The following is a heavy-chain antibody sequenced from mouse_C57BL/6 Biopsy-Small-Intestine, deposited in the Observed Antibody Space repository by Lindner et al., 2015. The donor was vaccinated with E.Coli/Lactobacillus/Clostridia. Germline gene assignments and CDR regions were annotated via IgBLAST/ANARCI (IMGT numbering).Heavy chain of an antibody. V-gene: IGHV2-6*02. D-gene: IGHD2-4*01. CDR3: ARHDDAFPF. Sequence: VQLQESGPGLVAPSQSLSITCTVSGFSLSNYGVHWVRQSPGKGLEWLVVTWSNGSTTYNSALRPRLSINRDNSKNQVFLKVNSLQTDDTAMYYCARHDDAFPFWGQGTLVTVSA. J-gene: IGHJ3*01. CDR2: TWSNGST. CDR1: GFSLSNYG.